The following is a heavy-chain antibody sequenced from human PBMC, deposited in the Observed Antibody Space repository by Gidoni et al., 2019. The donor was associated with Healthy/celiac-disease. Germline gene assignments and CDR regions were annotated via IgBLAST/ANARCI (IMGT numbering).Heavy chain of an antibody. CDR1: GFTFSSYA. Sequence: EVQLVASGGGLVQPGGSLRLSCSASGFTFSSYAMHWVRQAPGKGLEYVSAMSSNGGSTYYADSVKGRFTISRDNSKNTLYLQMSSLRAEDTAVYYCVKEVDYGDSRGYFDYWGQGTLVTVSS. V-gene: IGHV3-64D*09. CDR2: MSSNGGST. CDR3: VKEVDYGDSRGYFDY. J-gene: IGHJ4*02. D-gene: IGHD4-17*01.